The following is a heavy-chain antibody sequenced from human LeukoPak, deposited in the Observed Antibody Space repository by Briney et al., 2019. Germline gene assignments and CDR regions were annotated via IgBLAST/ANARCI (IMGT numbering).Heavy chain of an antibody. CDR1: GFTFSTSS. Sequence: PGGSLRLSCAASGFTFSTSSMNWVRQAPGKGLEWVSSITSGASYIYYADSVKGRFTISRDNAKNSLCLQMNSLSAEDTAVYYCATGYSSGRRGYWGQGTLVTVSS. D-gene: IGHD6-19*01. J-gene: IGHJ4*02. V-gene: IGHV3-21*01. CDR3: ATGYSSGRRGY. CDR2: ITSGASYI.